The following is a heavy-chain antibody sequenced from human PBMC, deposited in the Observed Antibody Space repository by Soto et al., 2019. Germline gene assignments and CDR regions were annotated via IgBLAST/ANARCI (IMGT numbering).Heavy chain of an antibody. CDR3: ARVDYYGGNSGYSDL. V-gene: IGHV3-48*01. CDR2: ISSSSSTI. D-gene: IGHD4-17*01. Sequence: HPVGSLRLSCAASGFTFSSYSMNWVRQAPGKGLEWVSYISSSSSTIYYADSVKGRFTISRDNAKNTLYLQMNSLRAEDTAVYYCARVDYYGGNSGYSDLWGRGTLVT. CDR1: GFTFSSYS. J-gene: IGHJ2*01.